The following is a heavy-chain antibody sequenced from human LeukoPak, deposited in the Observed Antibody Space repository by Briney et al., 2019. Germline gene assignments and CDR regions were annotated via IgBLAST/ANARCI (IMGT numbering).Heavy chain of an antibody. CDR2: IYHSGST. D-gene: IGHD6-19*01. CDR1: GGSISSGGYS. V-gene: IGHV4-30-2*01. Sequence: SETLSLTCAVSGGSISSGGYSWSWIRQPPGKGLEWIGYIYHSGSTYYNPSLKSRVTISVDTSKNQFSLKLSSVTAADTAVYYCAQFRIAVAGTGPIDYYYYGMDVWGQGTTVTVSS. CDR3: AQFRIAVAGTGPIDYYYYGMDV. J-gene: IGHJ6*01.